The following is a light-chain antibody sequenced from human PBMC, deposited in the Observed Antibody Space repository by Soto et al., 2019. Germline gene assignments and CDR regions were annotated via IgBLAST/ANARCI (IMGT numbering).Light chain of an antibody. V-gene: IGKV1-5*01. CDR3: QQYNSYWT. CDR2: DAS. CDR1: QSIGTW. Sequence: IQLTQSPSSLSASVGDRVTSTCRASQSIGTWLAWYQQKPGKAPKLLIYDASSLESGVPSRFSGSGSGTEFTLTISSLQPDDFATYYCQQYNSYWTFGQGTKVDIK. J-gene: IGKJ1*01.